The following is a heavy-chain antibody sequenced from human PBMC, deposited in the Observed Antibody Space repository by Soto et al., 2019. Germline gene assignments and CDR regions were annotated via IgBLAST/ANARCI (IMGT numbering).Heavy chain of an antibody. CDR3: ARTPRGQWLLPYYYYGMDV. CDR2: ISYDGSNK. J-gene: IGHJ6*02. V-gene: IGHV3-30-3*01. Sequence: QVQLVESGGGVVQPGRSLRLSCAASGFTFSSYAMHWVRQAPGKGLERVAVISYDGSNKYYADSVKGRFTISRDNSKNTLYLPMNSLRAEDTAVYYCARTPRGQWLLPYYYYGMDVWGQGTTVTVSS. D-gene: IGHD6-19*01. CDR1: GFTFSSYA.